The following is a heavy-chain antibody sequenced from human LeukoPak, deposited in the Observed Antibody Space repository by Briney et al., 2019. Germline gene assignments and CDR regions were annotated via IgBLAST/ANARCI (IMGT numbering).Heavy chain of an antibody. Sequence: GRSLRLSCAASGFTFSSYGMHWVRQAPGKGLEWVAVIWYDGSNKNYADSVKGRFTISRDNSKNTLYLQMNSLRAEDTAVYYCAREYSSSWYSHFVYWGQGTLVTVSS. CDR1: GFTFSSYG. V-gene: IGHV3-33*01. CDR2: IWYDGSNK. J-gene: IGHJ4*02. CDR3: AREYSSSWYSHFVY. D-gene: IGHD6-13*01.